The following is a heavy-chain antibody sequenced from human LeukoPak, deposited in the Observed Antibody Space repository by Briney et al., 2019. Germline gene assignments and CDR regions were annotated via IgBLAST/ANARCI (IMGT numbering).Heavy chain of an antibody. CDR2: INPNSGGT. J-gene: IGHJ4*02. Sequence: ASVKVSCKASGYTCTGYYMHWVRQASGQGLEWMGWINPNSGGTNYAQKFQGRVTMTRDTSISTAYMELSRLRSDDTAVYYCARDRTRTGYSSGWYHDYWGQGTLVTVSS. D-gene: IGHD6-19*01. V-gene: IGHV1-2*02. CDR3: ARDRTRTGYSSGWYHDY. CDR1: GYTCTGYY.